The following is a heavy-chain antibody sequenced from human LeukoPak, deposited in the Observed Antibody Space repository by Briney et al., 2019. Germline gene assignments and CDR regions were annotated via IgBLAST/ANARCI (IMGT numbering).Heavy chain of an antibody. V-gene: IGHV3-21*01. Sequence: GGSLRLSCAASGFTFSSYAMSWVRQAPGKGLEWVSSISNSNSYIYYADSVKGRFTISRDNAKNSLYLQMNSLRAEDTAVYYCARDNGDVVAPLLDVWGKGTTVTISS. CDR2: ISNSNSYI. D-gene: IGHD2-21*01. CDR1: GFTFSSYA. CDR3: ARDNGDVVAPLLDV. J-gene: IGHJ6*04.